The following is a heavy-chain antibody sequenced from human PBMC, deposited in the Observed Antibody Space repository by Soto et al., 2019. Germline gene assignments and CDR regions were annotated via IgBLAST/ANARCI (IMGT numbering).Heavy chain of an antibody. J-gene: IGHJ4*02. Sequence: KTSETLSLTCTVSGGSVSSGSYYWSWIRQPPGKGLEWIGYIYYSGSTNYNPSLKSRVTISVDTSKNQFSLKLSSVTAADTAVYYCARGFRYRIEYFDYWGQGTLVTVSS. CDR2: IYYSGST. CDR1: GGSVSSGSYY. CDR3: ARGFRYRIEYFDY. D-gene: IGHD2-15*01. V-gene: IGHV4-61*01.